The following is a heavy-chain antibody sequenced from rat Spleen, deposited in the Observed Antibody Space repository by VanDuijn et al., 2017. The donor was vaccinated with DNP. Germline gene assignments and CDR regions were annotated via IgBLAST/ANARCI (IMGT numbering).Heavy chain of an antibody. J-gene: IGHJ2*01. CDR3: ARSEPHY. Sequence: EVQLQESGPGLVKPSQSLSLTCSVTGYSITSSYRWNWIRKFPGNKLEWMGYIKSAGSTNYNPSLKSRISITRDTSKNRFFLQLNSVTTEDTATYYCARSEPHYWGQGVMVTVSS. CDR2: IKSAGST. D-gene: IGHD3-4*01. CDR1: GYSITSSYR. V-gene: IGHV3-3*01.